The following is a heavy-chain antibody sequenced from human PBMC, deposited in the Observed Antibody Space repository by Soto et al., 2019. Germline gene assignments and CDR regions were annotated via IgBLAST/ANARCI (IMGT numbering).Heavy chain of an antibody. CDR1: GFTFSVYW. J-gene: IGHJ4*02. Sequence: EVQLVESGGKVVQPGGSLRLSCVASGFTFSVYWMSWVRQAPGEGLEWVARIKFDGSGIQYADSVKGRFSVSTDNAGNSVYLQMTSLRAEDTAVYYCARDSGYSSVDSVNHYFDYWGQGALVTVTS. V-gene: IGHV3-7*01. CDR2: IKFDGSGI. D-gene: IGHD5-12*01. CDR3: ARDSGYSSVDSVNHYFDY.